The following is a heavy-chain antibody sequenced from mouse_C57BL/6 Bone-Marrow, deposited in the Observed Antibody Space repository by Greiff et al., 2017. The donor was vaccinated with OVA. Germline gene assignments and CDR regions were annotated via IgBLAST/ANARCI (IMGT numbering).Heavy chain of an antibody. D-gene: IGHD1-1*01. CDR3: ARFITTVVADAMDY. J-gene: IGHJ4*01. CDR1: GYAFSSYW. V-gene: IGHV1-80*01. Sequence: QVQLQQSGAELVKPGASVKISCKASGYAFSSYWMNWVKQRPGKGLEWIGQIYPGDGDTNYNGKFKGKATLTADKSSSTAYMQLSSLTSEDSAVYFCARFITTVVADAMDYWGQGTSVTVSS. CDR2: IYPGDGDT.